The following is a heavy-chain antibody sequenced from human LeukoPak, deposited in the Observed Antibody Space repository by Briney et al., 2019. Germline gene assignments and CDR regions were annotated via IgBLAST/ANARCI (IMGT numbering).Heavy chain of an antibody. Sequence: GGSLRLSCAASGFTFSSFAMSWVRQAPGKGLEWVSAISGSGGSTYYADSVKGRFTISRDNSKNTLYLQMNSLRAEDTAVYYCAKGRYYYDSSGQEDYFDYWGQGTLVTVSS. CDR2: ISGSGGST. CDR3: AKGRYYYDSSGQEDYFDY. V-gene: IGHV3-23*01. J-gene: IGHJ4*02. D-gene: IGHD3-22*01. CDR1: GFTFSSFA.